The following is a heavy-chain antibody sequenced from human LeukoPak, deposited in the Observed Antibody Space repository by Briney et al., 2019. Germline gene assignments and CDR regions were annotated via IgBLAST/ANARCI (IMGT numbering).Heavy chain of an antibody. J-gene: IGHJ4*02. CDR2: ISGSGGST. Sequence: GGSLRLSCAASGFTFSSYAMSWVRQAPGKGLERVSAISGSGGSTYYADSVKGRFTISRDNSKNTLYLQMNRLRAEDTAVYYCAKDDSVLWFGELLYRFDYWGRGTLVTVSS. CDR1: GFTFSSYA. V-gene: IGHV3-23*01. CDR3: AKDDSVLWFGELLYRFDY. D-gene: IGHD3-10*01.